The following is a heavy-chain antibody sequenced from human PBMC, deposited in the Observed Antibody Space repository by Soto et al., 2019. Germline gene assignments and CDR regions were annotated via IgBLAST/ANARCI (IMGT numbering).Heavy chain of an antibody. D-gene: IGHD2-2*01. CDR2: IYYSGST. J-gene: IGHJ3*02. V-gene: IGHV4-59*01. CDR1: GGSISSYY. Sequence: QVQLQESGPGLVKPSETLSLTCTVSGGSISSYYWSWIRQPPGKGLEWIGYIYYSGSTNYNPSLKSRVTISVDTSKNQFSLKLSSVTPADTAVYYCARGRGGWFINQLLNAFDIWGQGTMVTVSS. CDR3: ARGRGGWFINQLLNAFDI.